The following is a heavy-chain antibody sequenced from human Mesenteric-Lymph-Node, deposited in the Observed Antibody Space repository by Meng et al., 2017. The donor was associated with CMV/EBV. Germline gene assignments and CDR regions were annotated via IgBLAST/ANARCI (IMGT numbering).Heavy chain of an antibody. J-gene: IGHJ4*02. Sequence: LSLTCAASGLTFSSYWMHWVRQAPGKGLAWVSRINNDGSNTIYADSVKGRFSISRDNAKKMVYLQMNGLRAEDTAVYYCARSAAGAFDYWGQGTLVTVSS. D-gene: IGHD6-19*01. CDR1: GLTFSSYW. V-gene: IGHV3-74*01. CDR2: INNDGSNT. CDR3: ARSAAGAFDY.